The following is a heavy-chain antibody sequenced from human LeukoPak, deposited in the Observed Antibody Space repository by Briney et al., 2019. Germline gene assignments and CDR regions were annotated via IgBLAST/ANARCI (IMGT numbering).Heavy chain of an antibody. Sequence: PGGSLRLSCAAFGFTFSSYWMSWVRQAPGKGLEWVANIKQDGSEKYYVDSVKGRFTISRDNAKNSLYLQMNSLRAEDTAVYYCARTVLSTVTTPLAFDIWGQGTMVTVSS. J-gene: IGHJ3*02. CDR3: ARTVLSTVTTPLAFDI. CDR2: IKQDGSEK. V-gene: IGHV3-7*01. CDR1: GFTFSSYW. D-gene: IGHD4-17*01.